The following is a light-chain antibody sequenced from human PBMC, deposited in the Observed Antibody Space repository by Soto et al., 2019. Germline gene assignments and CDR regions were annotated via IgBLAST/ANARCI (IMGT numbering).Light chain of an antibody. CDR1: QSVISSY. Sequence: SVLPQSTDPLCLSPGGRAALSCLASQSVISSYLAWYQQKPGHAPRLLIYGASSRATGIPDRFSGSGSGTDFTLTSSRLQRKHFAASHSQQNYTTHWTFRQGTTVGI. CDR2: GAS. V-gene: IGKV3-20*01. J-gene: IGKJ1*01. CDR3: QQNYTTHWT.